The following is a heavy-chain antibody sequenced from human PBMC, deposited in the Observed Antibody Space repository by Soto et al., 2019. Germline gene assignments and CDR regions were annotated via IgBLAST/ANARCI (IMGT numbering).Heavy chain of an antibody. D-gene: IGHD3-22*01. J-gene: IGHJ5*02. CDR2: TYYSGST. Sequence: KPSETLSLTCTVSGGSISSGDYYWSWIRQPPGKGLEWIGYTYYSGSTYYNPSLKSRVTISVDTSKNQFSLKLNSVTAADTALYYGAREGITMILGFDPWGQGTLVTVSS. CDR3: AREGITMILGFDP. CDR1: GGSISSGDYY. V-gene: IGHV4-30-4*01.